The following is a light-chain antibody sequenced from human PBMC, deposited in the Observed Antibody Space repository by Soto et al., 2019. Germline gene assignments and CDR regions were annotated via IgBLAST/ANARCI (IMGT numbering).Light chain of an antibody. J-gene: IGLJ3*02. V-gene: IGLV1-44*01. CDR2: SNN. CDR3: AGWDDSLNSWV. CDR1: SSNIGRNT. Sequence: QSVLTQPPSASGTPGQRVTMSCSGSSSNIGRNTVNWYQQLPGTAPKLLIYSNNQRPSGVPDRFSGSKSGTSASLAISGLQSEDEADYYCAGWDDSLNSWVFGGGTKLTVL.